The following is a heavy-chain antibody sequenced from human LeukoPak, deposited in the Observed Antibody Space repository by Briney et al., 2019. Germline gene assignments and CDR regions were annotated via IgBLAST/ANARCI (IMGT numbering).Heavy chain of an antibody. CDR3: ARYYGSVRFDY. D-gene: IGHD3-10*01. V-gene: IGHV3-11*01. Sequence: GGSLRLSCAASGFTFSDYYMSWIRQAPGKGLGWVSYISSSGSTIYYADSVKGRFTISRDNAKNSLYLQMNSLRAGDTAVYYCARYYGSVRFDYWGQGTLVTVSS. J-gene: IGHJ4*02. CDR2: ISSSGSTI. CDR1: GFTFSDYY.